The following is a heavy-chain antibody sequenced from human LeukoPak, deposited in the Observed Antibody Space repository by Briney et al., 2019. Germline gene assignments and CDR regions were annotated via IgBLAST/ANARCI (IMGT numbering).Heavy chain of an antibody. CDR3: ARSVAGYYFDY. CDR1: GFTFSSYW. CDR2: IKQDGSEK. Sequence: GGSLRLSCAAAGFTFSSYWMSWVRQAPGKGLEWVANIKQDGSEKYYVDSVKGRFTISRDNAKNSLYLQMNSLRAEDTAVYYCARSVAGYYFDYWGQGTLVTVSS. V-gene: IGHV3-7*01. D-gene: IGHD6-19*01. J-gene: IGHJ4*02.